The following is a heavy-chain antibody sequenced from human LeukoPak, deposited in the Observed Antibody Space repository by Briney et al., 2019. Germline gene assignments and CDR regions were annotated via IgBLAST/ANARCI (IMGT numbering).Heavy chain of an antibody. Sequence: GGSLRLSCAASGFTFSNYAMSWVRQAPGKGLEWVSTISSSGGSTYYADSVKGRFTISRDNSKNTLYLQMNSLRAEDTAAYYCAKGSRAQGYYFDFWGQGTLVTVSS. V-gene: IGHV3-23*01. J-gene: IGHJ4*02. CDR2: ISSSGGST. D-gene: IGHD3-10*01. CDR1: GFTFSNYA. CDR3: AKGSRAQGYYFDF.